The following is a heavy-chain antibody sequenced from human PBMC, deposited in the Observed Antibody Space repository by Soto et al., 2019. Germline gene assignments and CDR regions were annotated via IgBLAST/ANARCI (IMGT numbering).Heavy chain of an antibody. J-gene: IGHJ4*02. V-gene: IGHV3-23*01. CDR1: GFTFSSYG. CDR2: IPVIGERR. CDR3: TKDILVDFWSGYYTNFDY. D-gene: IGHD3-3*01. Sequence: GGSLRLSCAASGFTFSSYGMSWVRQAPGKGLEWVAGIPVIGERRYYADSVKGRFTISRDNAKNTLYLQMNSLRAEDTAVYYCTKDILVDFWSGYYTNFDYWGQGTLVTVS.